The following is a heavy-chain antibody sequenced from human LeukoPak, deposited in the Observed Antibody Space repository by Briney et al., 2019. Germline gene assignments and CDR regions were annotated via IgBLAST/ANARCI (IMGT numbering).Heavy chain of an antibody. CDR1: GYTFTSYY. CDR3: ARYITGTTTSLRGFDP. Sequence: ASVKVSCKASGYTFTSYYMHWVRQAPGQGLEWMGIINPSGGSTSYAQKFQGRVTMTRDTSTSTVYMELSSLRSEDTAVYYCARYITGTTTSLRGFDPWGQGTLVTVSS. J-gene: IGHJ5*02. CDR2: INPSGGST. V-gene: IGHV1-46*01. D-gene: IGHD1-7*01.